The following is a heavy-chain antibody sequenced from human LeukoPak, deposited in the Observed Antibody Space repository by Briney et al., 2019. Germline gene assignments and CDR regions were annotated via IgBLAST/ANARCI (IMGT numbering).Heavy chain of an antibody. Sequence: GESLQISCKGSGYSFTSYWIGWVRQLPGKGLEWMGIIYPGDSDTRYSPSFQGQVTISADKSISTSYLQWSSLKASDTAMYYCARRDCSGGSCYGLWGQGTLVTVSS. D-gene: IGHD2-15*01. J-gene: IGHJ4*02. CDR1: GYSFTSYW. CDR3: ARRDCSGGSCYGL. V-gene: IGHV5-51*01. CDR2: IYPGDSDT.